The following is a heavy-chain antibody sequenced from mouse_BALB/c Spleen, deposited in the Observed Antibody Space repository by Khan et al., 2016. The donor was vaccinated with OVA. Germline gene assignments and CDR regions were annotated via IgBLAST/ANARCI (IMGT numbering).Heavy chain of an antibody. Sequence: VQLQESGAELTRPGASVKMSCKASGYTFTSNTMHWVKQRPGQGLEWIGYINPRSSYTNYNQKFKDKATLTADKSSSTAYMQLNSLTSEDSAIYYCARRTTGCAMDYWGQGTSVTVSS. D-gene: IGHD2-14*01. CDR3: ARRTTGCAMDY. CDR1: GYTFTSNT. V-gene: IGHV1-4*01. J-gene: IGHJ4*01. CDR2: INPRSSYT.